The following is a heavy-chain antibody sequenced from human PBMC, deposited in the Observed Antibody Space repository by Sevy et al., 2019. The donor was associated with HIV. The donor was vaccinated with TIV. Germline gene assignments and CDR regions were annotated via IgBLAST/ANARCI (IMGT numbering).Heavy chain of an antibody. CDR1: GFTFSSYS. Sequence: GGSLRLSCAASGFTFSSYSMNWVRQAPGKGLEWVSYISSSSSTIYYADSVKGGFHISRDNAKNSLYLQMNSLRDEDTAGYYCARALGGYYYDSSGYYYFDYWGQGTLVTVSS. CDR3: ARALGGYYYDSSGYYYFDY. V-gene: IGHV3-48*02. J-gene: IGHJ4*02. D-gene: IGHD3-22*01. CDR2: ISSSSSTI.